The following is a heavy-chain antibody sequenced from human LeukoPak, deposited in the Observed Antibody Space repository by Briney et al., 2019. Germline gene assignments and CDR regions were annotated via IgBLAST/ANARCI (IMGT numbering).Heavy chain of an antibody. J-gene: IGHJ4*02. V-gene: IGHV4-59*08. D-gene: IGHD6-6*01. CDR2: IYSSGST. CDR1: GGSISSFY. CDR3: ARQYSSSSSLDY. Sequence: PSETLSLTCTVSGGSISSFYWSWIRQPPGKGLEWIGYIYSSGSTNYNPSLKGRVTISVDTSKNQFSLKLSSVTAADTAVYYCARQYSSSSSLDYWGQGTLVTVSS.